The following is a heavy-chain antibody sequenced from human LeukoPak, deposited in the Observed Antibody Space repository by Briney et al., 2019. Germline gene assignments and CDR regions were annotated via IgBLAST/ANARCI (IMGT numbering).Heavy chain of an antibody. CDR1: GFTFSNYA. Sequence: GGPLRLSCAASGFTFSNYAMRWVRQAPGKGLEWVSTIGATTYYADSVRGRFTISRDNSKNTLFLQMNTLRAEDTAIYYCAKDVDCSGGNCFSSYYGMDVWGQGTTVTVSS. CDR3: AKDVDCSGGNCFSSYYGMDV. J-gene: IGHJ6*02. CDR2: IGATT. V-gene: IGHV3-23*01. D-gene: IGHD2-15*01.